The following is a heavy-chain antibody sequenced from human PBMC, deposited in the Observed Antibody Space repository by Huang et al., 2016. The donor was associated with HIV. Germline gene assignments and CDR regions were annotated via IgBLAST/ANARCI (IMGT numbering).Heavy chain of an antibody. J-gene: IGHJ3*02. CDR3: ARIRLESVLWRVDAVEI. CDR2: IFSNCEI. CDR1: GFSLRHRIMG. D-gene: IGHD3-3*01. Sequence: VILVESGPVLVKPTETLTLTCNVSGFSLRHRIMGVSWFRQPPGQALDWLCHIFSNCEIYYCPSLKHMLAICKETCNGRVDLGRDNMDLEETGTYYWARIRLESVLWRVDAVEIWSQGKVGSVSS. V-gene: IGHV2-26*01.